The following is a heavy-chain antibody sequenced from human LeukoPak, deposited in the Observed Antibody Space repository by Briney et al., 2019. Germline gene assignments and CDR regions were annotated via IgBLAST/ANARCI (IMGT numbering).Heavy chain of an antibody. D-gene: IGHD5/OR15-5a*01. Sequence: PSETLSLTCAVYGGSFSGYYWSWIRQPPGKGLEWIGEINHSGSTNYNPSLKSRVTISVDTSKNQFSLKLSSVTAADTAVYYCARVESTLVSGFDYWGQGTLVTVSS. CDR2: INHSGST. J-gene: IGHJ4*02. V-gene: IGHV4-34*01. CDR3: ARVESTLVSGFDY. CDR1: GGSFSGYY.